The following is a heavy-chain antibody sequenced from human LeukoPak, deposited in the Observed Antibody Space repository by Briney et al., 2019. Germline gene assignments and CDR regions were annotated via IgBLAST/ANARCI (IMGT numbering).Heavy chain of an antibody. CDR2: ISSSGSAI. Sequence: PGGSLRLSCAASGFTFSIYEMNWVRQAPGKGLEWVSYISSSGSAIYYADSVKGRFTISRGNAKNSLYLQMNSLRAEDTAVYYCARVSSDGSFSDFWGQGTLVTVSS. CDR1: GFTFSIYE. J-gene: IGHJ4*02. CDR3: ARVSSDGSFSDF. D-gene: IGHD2-15*01. V-gene: IGHV3-48*03.